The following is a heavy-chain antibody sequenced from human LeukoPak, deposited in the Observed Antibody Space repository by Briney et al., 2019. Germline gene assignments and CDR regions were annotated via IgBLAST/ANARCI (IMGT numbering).Heavy chain of an antibody. CDR2: IYYSGST. J-gene: IGHJ6*02. CDR1: GGSISSGGYY. D-gene: IGHD2-2*01. Sequence: SETLSLTCTVSGGSISSGGYYWSWIRQHPGKGLEWIGYIYYSGSTYYNPSLKSRVTISVDTSKNQFSLKLSSVTAADTAVYYCAIIVVVPAANLMDVWGQGTTVTVSS. V-gene: IGHV4-31*03. CDR3: AIIVVVPAANLMDV.